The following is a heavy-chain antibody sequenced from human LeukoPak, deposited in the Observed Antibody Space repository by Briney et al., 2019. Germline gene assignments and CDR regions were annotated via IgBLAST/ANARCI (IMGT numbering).Heavy chain of an antibody. Sequence: GGSLRLSCVASGFPFSSYWMTWVRQAPGKGLEWVANIEQDGSERNYVDSVKGRSTISRDNAKNSLFLQMNSLRVEDTAVYYCARGGTRGYSPVDYWGQGILVTVSS. V-gene: IGHV3-7*03. D-gene: IGHD5-18*01. CDR3: ARGGTRGYSPVDY. CDR1: GFPFSSYW. CDR2: IEQDGSER. J-gene: IGHJ4*02.